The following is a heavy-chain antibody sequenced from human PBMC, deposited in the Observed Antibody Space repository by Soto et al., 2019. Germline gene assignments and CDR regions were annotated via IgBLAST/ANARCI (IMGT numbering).Heavy chain of an antibody. Sequence: SETLSLTCAVYGGSFSGYYWSWIRQPPGKGLEWIGEVNHSGSTKYNPSLKSRVTISVDTSKNQFSLKLSSVTAADTTVYYCARGGTTGTTARIDQWGQGTLVTVSS. D-gene: IGHD1-1*01. CDR1: GGSFSGYY. J-gene: IGHJ4*02. CDR3: ARGGTTGTTARIDQ. CDR2: VNHSGST. V-gene: IGHV4-34*01.